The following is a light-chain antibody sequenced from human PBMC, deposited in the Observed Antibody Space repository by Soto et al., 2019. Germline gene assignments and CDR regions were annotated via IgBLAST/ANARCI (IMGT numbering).Light chain of an antibody. V-gene: IGLV2-14*01. J-gene: IGLJ3*02. CDR2: EVG. CDR1: SSDVGAFNY. CDR3: CSYAGSSTWV. Sequence: QSALTQPASVSGSPGQSITISCTGTSSDVGAFNYVSWYLQYPGKAPKLMIYEVGNRPSGVSNRFSGSKSGNTASLTISGLQAEDEADYYCCSYAGSSTWVFGGGTKLTVL.